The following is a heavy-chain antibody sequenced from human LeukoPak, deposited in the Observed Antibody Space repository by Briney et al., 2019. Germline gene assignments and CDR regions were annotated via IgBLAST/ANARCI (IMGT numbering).Heavy chain of an antibody. Sequence: PGRSLGLSCAGSGFTFSTYGMHWVRQAPGKGLEWVAVIWHDGSNKYYADSVKGRFTISRDNSKNTLYLQMTSLTAEDTAVYCCGRGTGNYFSALDYWGQGTLVTISS. J-gene: IGHJ4*02. V-gene: IGHV3-33*01. CDR1: GFTFSTYG. CDR3: GRGTGNYFSALDY. CDR2: IWHDGSNK. D-gene: IGHD3-10*01.